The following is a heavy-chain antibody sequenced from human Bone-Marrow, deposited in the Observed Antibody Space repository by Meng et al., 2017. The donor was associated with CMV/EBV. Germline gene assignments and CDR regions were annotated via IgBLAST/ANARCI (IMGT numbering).Heavy chain of an antibody. CDR1: GFTFSSYG. D-gene: IGHD3-9*01. CDR3: ARDDYDILTCYGY. CDR2: IKQDGSAK. Sequence: GGSLRLSCAACGFTFSSYGMSGVRQAPGKGLEWVANIKQDGSAKYYVDSVKGRFTISRDNAKNSLCLQMNSLTAEDTAVYYCARDDYDILTCYGYWGQGTLVTVSS. J-gene: IGHJ4*02. V-gene: IGHV3-7*01.